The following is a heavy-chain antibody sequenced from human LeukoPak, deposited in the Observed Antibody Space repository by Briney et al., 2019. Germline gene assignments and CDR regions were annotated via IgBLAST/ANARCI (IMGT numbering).Heavy chain of an antibody. D-gene: IGHD1-1*01. CDR3: ARDLLRVPGNAFDI. V-gene: IGHV3-21*01. J-gene: IGHJ3*02. Sequence: PGGSLRLSCAASGFTFSSYAMSWVRQAPGKGLEWVSSISSSSSYIYYADSVKGRFTISRDDAKNSLYLQMNSLRAEDTAVYYCARDLLRVPGNAFDIWGQGTMVTVSS. CDR2: ISSSSSYI. CDR1: GFTFSSYA.